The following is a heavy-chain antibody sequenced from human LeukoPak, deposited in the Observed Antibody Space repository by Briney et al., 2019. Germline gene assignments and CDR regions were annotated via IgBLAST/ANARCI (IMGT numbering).Heavy chain of an antibody. V-gene: IGHV4-4*07. CDR3: ARGQYSTSSFYNHYYMDV. D-gene: IGHD6-6*01. Sequence: SETLSLTCTVSGGSISSYYWSWIRQPAGKGLEWIGRIYTSGSTNYNPSLKSRVTMSVDTSKNQFSLKLSSVTAADPAVYYCARGQYSTSSFYNHYYMDVWGTGTTVTVSS. CDR1: GGSISSYY. CDR2: IYTSGST. J-gene: IGHJ6*03.